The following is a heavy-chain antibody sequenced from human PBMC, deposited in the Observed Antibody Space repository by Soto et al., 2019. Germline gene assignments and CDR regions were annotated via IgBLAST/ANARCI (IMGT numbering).Heavy chain of an antibody. CDR3: ARDLGIAVAYYFAY. CDR2: ISAYNGNT. Sequence: ASVKVSCKASGYTFTSYGISWVRQAPGQGLEWMGWISAYNGNTNYAQKLQGRVTMTTDTSTSTAYMELRSLRSDDTAVYYCARDLGIAVAYYFAYRGQGTLVTVSS. CDR1: GYTFTSYG. D-gene: IGHD6-19*01. J-gene: IGHJ4*02. V-gene: IGHV1-18*01.